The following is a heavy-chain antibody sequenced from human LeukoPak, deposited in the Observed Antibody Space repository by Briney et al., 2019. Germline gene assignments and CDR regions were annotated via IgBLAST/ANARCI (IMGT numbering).Heavy chain of an antibody. J-gene: IGHJ4*02. CDR2: IYYSGSS. D-gene: IGHD6-13*01. V-gene: IGHV4-59*01. Sequence: GSLRLSCAASGFTFSSYAMSWVRQAPGKGLEWIGYIYYSGSSNYNPPLMSRVAISVDTSKNQFSLKLGSVTAADAAVYYCARGESSNWSFDYWGQGTLVTVSS. CDR3: ARGESSNWSFDY. CDR1: GFTFSSYA.